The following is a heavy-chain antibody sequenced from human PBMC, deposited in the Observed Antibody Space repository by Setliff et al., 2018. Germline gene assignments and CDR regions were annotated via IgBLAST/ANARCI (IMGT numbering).Heavy chain of an antibody. CDR3: ARDRLGNSGWFDFDF. CDR2: IKFDDRPT. V-gene: IGHV3-30*01. J-gene: IGHJ4*02. D-gene: IGHD6-19*01. CDR1: GFTFNSYP. Sequence: PGGSLRLSCAASGFTFNSYPLHWVRQTPGKGLEWVATIKFDDRPTYYVDSVKGRFTISRDNSRNTLYLQMNSLGPEDTAVYYCARDRLGNSGWFDFDFWGQGTLVTVSS.